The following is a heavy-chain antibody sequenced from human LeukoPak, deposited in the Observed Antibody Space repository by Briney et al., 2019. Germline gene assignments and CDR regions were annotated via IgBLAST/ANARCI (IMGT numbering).Heavy chain of an antibody. CDR3: AHRANYGDYNP. CDR2: IYWDDDK. D-gene: IGHD4-17*01. Sequence: ESGPTLVKPTQTLTLTYTFSGFSLCSSGVGVGWIRQPPGKALEWLALIYWDDDKRYSPSLKSRLTITKDTSKNQVVLTMTNMVPVDTATYYCAHRANYGDYNPWGQGTLVTVSS. V-gene: IGHV2-5*02. CDR1: GFSLCSSGVG. J-gene: IGHJ5*02.